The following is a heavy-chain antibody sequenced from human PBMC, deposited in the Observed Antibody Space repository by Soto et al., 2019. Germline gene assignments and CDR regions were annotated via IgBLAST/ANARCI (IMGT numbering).Heavy chain of an antibody. CDR3: ARVYSSGWYWFDP. CDR2: LDHSGSP. Sequence: SETLSLTCAVSGGSFSGYYWSWIRQPPGKGLEWIGELDHSGSPNYNPSLNSRVTMSIDTSKSQFSLKLNSVTAADTAVYFCARVYSSGWYWFDPWGQGTLVTVSS. V-gene: IGHV4-34*01. J-gene: IGHJ5*02. CDR1: GGSFSGYY. D-gene: IGHD6-19*01.